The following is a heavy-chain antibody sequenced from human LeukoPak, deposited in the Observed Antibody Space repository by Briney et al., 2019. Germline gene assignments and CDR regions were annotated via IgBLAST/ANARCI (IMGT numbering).Heavy chain of an antibody. CDR2: ITGSGGNT. CDR3: AKERDAKGYFDY. V-gene: IGHV3-23*01. CDR1: GFTFSNYA. J-gene: IGHJ4*02. Sequence: GGSLRLSCAASGFTFSNYAMSWVRQAPGKGLEGVSAITGSGGNTYYADSVKGGFTISRDNSKNTLFLLMNGLRAEDTAVYYCAKERDAKGYFDYWGQGTLVTVSS.